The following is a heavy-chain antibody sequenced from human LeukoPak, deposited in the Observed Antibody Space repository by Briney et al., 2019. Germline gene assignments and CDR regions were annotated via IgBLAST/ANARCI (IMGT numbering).Heavy chain of an antibody. CDR2: IYYSGST. Sequence: SETLSLTCTVSSGSVSSGSDYWSRIRQPPGKGLEWIGYIYYSGSTNYNPSLKSRVTISVDTSKNQFSLKLSSVTAADTAVYYCARDRSLEGIGWFDPWGQGSLVTVSS. V-gene: IGHV4-61*01. CDR3: ARDRSLEGIGWFDP. J-gene: IGHJ5*02. CDR1: SGSVSSGSDY. D-gene: IGHD3-3*01.